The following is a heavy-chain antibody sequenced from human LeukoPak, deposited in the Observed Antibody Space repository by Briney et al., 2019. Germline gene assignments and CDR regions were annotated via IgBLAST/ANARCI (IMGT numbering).Heavy chain of an antibody. CDR3: ARSQSGAFLVAGGHDAFDI. V-gene: IGHV3-66*01. J-gene: IGHJ3*02. Sequence: GGSLRLSCAVFGFTVSRDYVSWIRQAPGKGLEFVSVIYSAGATDSADSVKGRFTISRDISKNMVHLQMGNVRADDTAVYYCARSQSGAFLVAGGHDAFDIWGQGTMVTASS. CDR2: IYSAGAT. D-gene: IGHD1-26*01. CDR1: GFTVSRDY.